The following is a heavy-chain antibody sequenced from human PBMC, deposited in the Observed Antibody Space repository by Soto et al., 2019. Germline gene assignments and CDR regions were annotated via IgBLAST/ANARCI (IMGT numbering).Heavy chain of an antibody. D-gene: IGHD3-10*01. Sequence: QVQLVQSGAEVKKPGASVKVSCKASGYVFISYGISWVRQAPGQGLEWMGWISRHNGNTNYAQKFQGRVTMTTDASTSTAYMELRSLRSDDTAVYYCARDLDGSGSYYTDYWGQGTLVTVS. J-gene: IGHJ4*02. CDR3: ARDLDGSGSYYTDY. CDR2: ISRHNGNT. CDR1: GYVFISYG. V-gene: IGHV1-18*04.